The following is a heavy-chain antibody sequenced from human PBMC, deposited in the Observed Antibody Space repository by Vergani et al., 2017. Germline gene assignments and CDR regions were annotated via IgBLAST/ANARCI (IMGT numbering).Heavy chain of an antibody. CDR1: GFTFSSYS. J-gene: IGHJ3*01. CDR2: ISSSSSTI. V-gene: IGHV3-48*01. CDR3: VRDVRVSRT. Sequence: EVQLVESGGGLVQPGGSLRLSCAASGFTFSSYSMNWVRQAPGKGLEWVSYISSSSSTIYYADSVKGRFTISRDNAKNSLYLDMSSLRAEDTVVYYCVRDVRVSRTWGQGTLVAVSS.